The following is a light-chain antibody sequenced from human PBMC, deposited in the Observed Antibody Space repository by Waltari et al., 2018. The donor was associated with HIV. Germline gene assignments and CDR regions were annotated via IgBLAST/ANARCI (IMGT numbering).Light chain of an antibody. V-gene: IGLV2-14*03. CDR1: NRAVVLHASNY. CDR3: TSYTSTPITSSVV. J-gene: IGLJ2*01. Sequence: QSALIYPAPVSGSPGQSITFSCTGTNRAVVLHASNYVSCYQPHPGKVHKLLIYDVSNRPSGVSTRFSGSKSGRTASLTISSLQFEDEADYSCTSYTSTPITSSVVFGEGTTVTVL. CDR2: DVS.